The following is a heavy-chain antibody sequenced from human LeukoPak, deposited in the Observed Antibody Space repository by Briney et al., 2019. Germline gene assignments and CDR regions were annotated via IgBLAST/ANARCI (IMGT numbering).Heavy chain of an antibody. D-gene: IGHD3-22*01. V-gene: IGHV4-30-4*01. Sequence: SETLSLICTVSGGSISSGDYYWRWRRQPPRTRLEWIGYISYSGSTYYNPSLKSRVTISVDTSKNQFSLKLSSVTAADTAVYYCARDCSGYYFDYWGQGTLVTVSS. CDR2: ISYSGST. J-gene: IGHJ4*02. CDR1: GGSISSGDYY. CDR3: ARDCSGYYFDY.